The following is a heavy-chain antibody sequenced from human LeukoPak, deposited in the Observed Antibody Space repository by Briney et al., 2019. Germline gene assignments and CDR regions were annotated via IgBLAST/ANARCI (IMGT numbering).Heavy chain of an antibody. CDR3: ARDSSGWSTAFDY. V-gene: IGHV4-38-2*02. J-gene: IGHJ4*02. Sequence: SETLSLTCSVSGYSISSGYYWGWLRRPPGKGLEWIGSIYRSGSTFYNPSLKSRLTISVDTSKNQFSLKLRSVTAADTAVYYCARDSSGWSTAFDYWGQGTLVTVSS. CDR2: IYRSGST. D-gene: IGHD6-19*01. CDR1: GYSISSGYY.